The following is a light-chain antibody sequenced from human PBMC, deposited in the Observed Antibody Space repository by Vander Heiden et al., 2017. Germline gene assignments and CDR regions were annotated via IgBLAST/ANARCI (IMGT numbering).Light chain of an antibody. CDR2: WAS. CDR1: QSVLYSSNNKNY. V-gene: IGKV4-1*01. CDR3: QQYYSTPYT. Sequence: DIVMTQSPNPWAVSLGERATINCKSSQSVLYSSNNKNYLAWYQQKPGQPPKLLIYWASTRESGVPDRFSGSGSGTDFTLTISSLQAEDVAVYYCQQYYSTPYTFVQGTKLEIK. J-gene: IGKJ2*01.